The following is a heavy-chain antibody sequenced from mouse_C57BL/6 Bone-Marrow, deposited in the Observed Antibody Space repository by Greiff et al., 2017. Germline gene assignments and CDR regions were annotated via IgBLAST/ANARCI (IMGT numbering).Heavy chain of an antibody. CDR2: TNPGSGGT. CDR1: GYAFTNYL. Sequence: QVQLKESGAELVRPGTSVKVSCKASGYAFTNYLIEWVKQRPGQGREWVGVTNPGSGGTNYNEKFKGKATLTADKSSSTAYMQLSSLSSEDSAVYFCARGGLRVDYWGQGTTLTVSS. CDR3: ARGGLRVDY. J-gene: IGHJ2*01. V-gene: IGHV1-54*01. D-gene: IGHD2-4*01.